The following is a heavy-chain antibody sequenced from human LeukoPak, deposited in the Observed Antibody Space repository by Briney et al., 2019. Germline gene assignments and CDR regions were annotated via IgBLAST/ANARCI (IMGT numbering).Heavy chain of an antibody. V-gene: IGHV1-24*01. CDR3: ARAPNYYDSSGYDPLPFDY. CDR2: FDPEDDET. CDR1: GYTLTELS. D-gene: IGHD3-22*01. Sequence: ASVTVSCKVSGYTLTELSMHWVRQAPGKGLEWMGNFDPEDDETIYAQKFQGRLTMTEDTSTDTAYMVLSSLRSEDTAVYYCARAPNYYDSSGYDPLPFDYWGQGTLVTVSS. J-gene: IGHJ4*02.